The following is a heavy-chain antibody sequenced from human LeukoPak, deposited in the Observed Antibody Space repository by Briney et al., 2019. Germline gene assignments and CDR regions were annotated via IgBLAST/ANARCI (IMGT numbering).Heavy chain of an antibody. CDR2: IKQDGSEI. CDR1: GFTFSSYW. Sequence: GGSLRLSCAASGFTFSSYWMNWVRQAPGKGLEWVANIKQDGSEIYYVDSVKGRFTISRDNAKNSLYLQMNSLRAGDSAVYYCVRAMDVWGQGTTVTVSS. J-gene: IGHJ6*02. CDR3: VRAMDV. V-gene: IGHV3-7*03.